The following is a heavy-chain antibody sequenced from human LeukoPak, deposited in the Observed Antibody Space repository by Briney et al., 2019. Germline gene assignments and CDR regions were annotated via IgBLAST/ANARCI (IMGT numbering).Heavy chain of an antibody. J-gene: IGHJ4*02. D-gene: IGHD3-3*01. V-gene: IGHV4-59*11. CDR1: GGSISSHY. CDR3: ARGGYYDPLDY. Sequence: PSETLSLTCTVSGGSISSHYWSWIRQPPGKGLEWIGYLYYSGSTNYNPSLKSRVTISVDTSKNQISLKVISVTAADTAVYYCARGGYYDPLDYWGQGTLVTVSS. CDR2: LYYSGST.